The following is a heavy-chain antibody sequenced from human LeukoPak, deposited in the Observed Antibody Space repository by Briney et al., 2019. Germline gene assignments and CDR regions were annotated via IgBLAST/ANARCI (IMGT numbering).Heavy chain of an antibody. V-gene: IGHV3-53*01. Sequence: QPGGSLRLSCAASGFTVSSNYMCWVRQAPGKGLEWVSVIYSGGSTYYADSVKGRFTISRDNSKNTLYLQMNSLRAEDTAVYYCARGRYYYDSSGYPLYYFDYWGQGTLVTVSS. CDR3: ARGRYYYDSSGYPLYYFDY. CDR1: GFTVSSNY. CDR2: IYSGGST. D-gene: IGHD3-22*01. J-gene: IGHJ4*02.